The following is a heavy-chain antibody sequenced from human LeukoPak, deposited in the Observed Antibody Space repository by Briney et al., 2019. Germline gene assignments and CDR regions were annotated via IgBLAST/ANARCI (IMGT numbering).Heavy chain of an antibody. D-gene: IGHD6-19*01. V-gene: IGHV3-23*01. CDR1: GFTFTNYV. CDR3: ARGVGETLSGWTLDY. J-gene: IGHJ4*01. CDR2: ISGDST. Sequence: GGSLRLSCAASGFTFTNYVMSWVRQAPGKGLEWVSTISGDSTYYADSVKGRFTISRDNSKNTLYLQMNSLRAEDTAVYYCARGVGETLSGWTLDYWGHGTLVAVSS.